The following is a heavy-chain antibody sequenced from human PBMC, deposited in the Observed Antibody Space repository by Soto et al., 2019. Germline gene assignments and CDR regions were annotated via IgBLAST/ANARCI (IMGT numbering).Heavy chain of an antibody. CDR3: ARGTDCSSTSCYDYYYYGMDV. CDR2: IYYSGST. J-gene: IGHJ6*02. V-gene: IGHV4-31*03. Sequence: QVQLQESGPGLVKPSQTLSLTCTVSGGSISSGGYYWSWIRQHPGKGLEWIGYIYYSGSTYYNPSLKRRITISVDTSKNQFSLKLSSVTAADTAVYYCARGTDCSSTSCYDYYYYGMDVWGQGTTVTVSS. D-gene: IGHD2-2*01. CDR1: GGSISSGGYY.